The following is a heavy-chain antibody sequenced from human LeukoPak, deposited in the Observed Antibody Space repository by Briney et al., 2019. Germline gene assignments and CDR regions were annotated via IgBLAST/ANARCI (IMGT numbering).Heavy chain of an antibody. V-gene: IGHV4-39*07. Sequence: SETLSLTCTVSGGSISSSSYYWGWIRQPPGKGLEWIGSIYYSGSTYYNPPLKSRVTISFDKSKNQFSLKLKSVTAADTAVYYCARAGALGGHGFWGQGSLVTVSS. J-gene: IGHJ4*02. CDR3: ARAGALGGHGF. CDR1: GGSISSSSYY. CDR2: IYYSGST. D-gene: IGHD3-16*01.